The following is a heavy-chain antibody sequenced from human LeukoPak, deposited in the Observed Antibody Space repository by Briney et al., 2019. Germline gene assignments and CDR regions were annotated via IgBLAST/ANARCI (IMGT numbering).Heavy chain of an antibody. CDR3: ARTRVTGIGNYYYYMDD. D-gene: IGHD1-20*01. J-gene: IGHJ6*03. Sequence: SETLSLTCTVSGGSISSYYWSWIRQPPGKGLEWIGYIYTSGSTNYNPSLKSRVTISVDTSKNQFSLKLSSVTAADTAVYYCARTRVTGIGNYYYYMDDWGKGTTVTVSS. CDR2: IYTSGST. V-gene: IGHV4-4*09. CDR1: GGSISSYY.